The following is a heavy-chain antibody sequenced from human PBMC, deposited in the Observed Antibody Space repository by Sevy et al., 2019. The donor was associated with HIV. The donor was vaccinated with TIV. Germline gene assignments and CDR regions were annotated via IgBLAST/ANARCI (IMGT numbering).Heavy chain of an antibody. Sequence: GGSLRLSCAASGFTFSDYYMSWIRQAPGKGLEWVSYISSSGSTIYYADSVKGRFTISRNNAKNSLYLQMNNLRAEDTAVYYCARDYCSSTSCYMYYYYYYGMDVWGQGTTVTVSS. CDR3: ARDYCSSTSCYMYYYYYYGMDV. V-gene: IGHV3-11*01. D-gene: IGHD2-2*02. J-gene: IGHJ6*02. CDR1: GFTFSDYY. CDR2: ISSSGSTI.